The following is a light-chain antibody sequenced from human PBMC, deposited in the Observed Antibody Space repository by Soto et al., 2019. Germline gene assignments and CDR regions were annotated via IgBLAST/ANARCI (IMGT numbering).Light chain of an antibody. V-gene: IGLV7-46*01. J-gene: IGLJ2*01. Sequence: QAVVTQEPSLTVSPGGTVTLTCGSSTAAVTSGHYPYWFQQKPGQAPRTLIYDTSNKHSWTPARFSGSLLGGKAALTLSAAQPEDEAEYYCWLTCGDAYVVFGGGTKLTVL. CDR3: WLTCGDAYVV. CDR1: TAAVTSGHY. CDR2: DTS.